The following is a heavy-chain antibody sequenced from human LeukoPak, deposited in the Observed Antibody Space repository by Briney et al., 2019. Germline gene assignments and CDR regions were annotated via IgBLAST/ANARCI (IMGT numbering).Heavy chain of an antibody. Sequence: PGRSLRLSCAASGFTFSSFPMSWVRQAPGTGLEWVSIIGGNGGGTYYADSVKGRFTISRDNSKNTLYLQMNSLRAEDTAVYYCAKNAHLLTDIWGQGTMVTVSS. CDR3: AKNAHLLTDI. CDR1: GFTFSSFP. J-gene: IGHJ3*02. CDR2: IGGNGGGT. V-gene: IGHV3-23*01. D-gene: IGHD2-8*01.